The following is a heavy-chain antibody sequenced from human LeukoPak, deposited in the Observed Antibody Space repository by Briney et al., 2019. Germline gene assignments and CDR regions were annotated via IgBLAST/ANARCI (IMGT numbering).Heavy chain of an antibody. CDR3: ATGPQNSGYDHPYYYYGMDV. V-gene: IGHV4-59*08. CDR2: IYYSGST. D-gene: IGHD5-12*01. Sequence: ASETLSLACTVSGGSISSYYWSWIRQPPGKGLEWIGYIYYSGSTNYNPSLKSRVTISVDTSKNQFSLKLSSVTAADTAVCYCATGPQNSGYDHPYYYYGMDVWGQGTTVTVSS. CDR1: GGSISSYY. J-gene: IGHJ6*02.